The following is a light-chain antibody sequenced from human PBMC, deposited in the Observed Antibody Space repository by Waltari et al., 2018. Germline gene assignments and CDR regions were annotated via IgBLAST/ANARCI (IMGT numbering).Light chain of an antibody. Sequence: EIVLTQSPGTLSLSPGERATPSCRASQTVTPTSLAWYQQKPGQAPRLLIYGASMRATGIPDRFSGSGSGTDFTLTITRLEPEDVAVYYCQQYASSPWTFGQGAKVEIK. CDR1: QTVTPTS. CDR3: QQYASSPWT. J-gene: IGKJ1*01. CDR2: GAS. V-gene: IGKV3-20*01.